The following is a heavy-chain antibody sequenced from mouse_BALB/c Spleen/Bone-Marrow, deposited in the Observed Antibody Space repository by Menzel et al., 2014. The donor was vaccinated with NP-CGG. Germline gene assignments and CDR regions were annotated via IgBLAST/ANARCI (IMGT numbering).Heavy chain of an antibody. V-gene: IGHV1S126*01. CDR3: ARHYCDYGWFAY. D-gene: IGHD1-2*01. CDR1: GYSISSYW. CDR2: IYPSDSET. Sequence: VKLEESGPQLVRPGASVKISCKASGYSISSYWMHWVKQRPGQGLEWIGMIYPSDSETRLNQKFKDKATLTVDKSSSTAYMQLNSPTSEDSAVYYCARHYCDYGWFAYWGQGTLVTVSS. J-gene: IGHJ3*01.